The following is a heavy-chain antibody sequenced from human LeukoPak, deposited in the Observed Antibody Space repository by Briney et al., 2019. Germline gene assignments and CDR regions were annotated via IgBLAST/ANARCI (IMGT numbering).Heavy chain of an antibody. Sequence: SETLSLTCTVSGGSISRYYWGWFRQPPGKGLEWIGYTYYDGSTNYNPSLKSRVTISVDTSKNQFSLRLSSVTAADTAVYYCARTCLDGYSDYWGQGTLVTVSS. CDR1: GGSISRYY. D-gene: IGHD5-24*01. CDR2: TYYDGST. CDR3: ARTCLDGYSDY. V-gene: IGHV4-59*01. J-gene: IGHJ4*02.